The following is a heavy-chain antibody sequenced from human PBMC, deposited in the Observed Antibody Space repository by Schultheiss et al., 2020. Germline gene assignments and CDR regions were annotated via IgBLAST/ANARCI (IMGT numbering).Heavy chain of an antibody. CDR2: TYYRSKWYN. Sequence: QTLSLTCAISGDSVSSNSAAWNWIRQSPSRGLEWLGRTYYRSKWYNDYAVSVKSRITINPDTSKNQFSLQLNSVTPEDTAVYYCARADIAYSSGWSGDWFDPWGQGTLVTVSS. D-gene: IGHD6-19*01. CDR1: GDSVSSNSAA. CDR3: ARADIAYSSGWSGDWFDP. V-gene: IGHV6-1*01. J-gene: IGHJ5*02.